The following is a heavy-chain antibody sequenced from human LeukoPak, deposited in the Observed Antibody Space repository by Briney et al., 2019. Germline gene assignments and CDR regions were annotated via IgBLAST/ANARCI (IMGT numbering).Heavy chain of an antibody. CDR2: IYYSGST. J-gene: IGHJ3*02. D-gene: IGHD2-15*01. CDR1: GGSISSSSYY. CDR3: ARDGGGGSFELTHDAFDI. Sequence: PSETLSLTCTVSGGSISSSSYYWGWIRQPPGKGLEWIGSIYYSGSTYYNPSLKSRVTISVDTSKNQFSLKLSSVTAADTAVYYCARDGGGGSFELTHDAFDIWGQGTMVTVSS. V-gene: IGHV4-39*07.